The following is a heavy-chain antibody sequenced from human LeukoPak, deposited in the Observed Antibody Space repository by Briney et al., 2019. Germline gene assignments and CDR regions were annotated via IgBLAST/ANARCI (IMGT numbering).Heavy chain of an antibody. CDR1: GFTFSSNY. CDR3: ARAYYDFWSGYPYFDY. Sequence: PGGSLRLSCAASGFTFSSNYMSWVRQAPGKGLEWVSVIYSGGSTYYADSVQGRFTISRDNSKNTLYLQMNSLRAEDTAVYYCARAYYDFWSGYPYFDYWGQGILVTVSS. V-gene: IGHV3-53*01. J-gene: IGHJ4*02. CDR2: IYSGGST. D-gene: IGHD3-3*01.